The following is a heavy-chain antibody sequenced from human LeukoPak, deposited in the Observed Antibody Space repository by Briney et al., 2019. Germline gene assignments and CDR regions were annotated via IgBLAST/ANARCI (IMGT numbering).Heavy chain of an antibody. CDR3: ATYIAAAGPQPYYYYYYMDV. D-gene: IGHD6-13*01. J-gene: IGHJ6*03. Sequence: PGGSLRLSCAASGFTVSSNYMSWVRQAPGKGLEWVSVIYIGGSTYYADSVKGRFTISRDISKNTLYLQMNGLRAEDTAVYYCATYIAAAGPQPYYYYYYMDVWGKGTTVTVSS. CDR1: GFTVSSNY. V-gene: IGHV3-66*01. CDR2: IYIGGST.